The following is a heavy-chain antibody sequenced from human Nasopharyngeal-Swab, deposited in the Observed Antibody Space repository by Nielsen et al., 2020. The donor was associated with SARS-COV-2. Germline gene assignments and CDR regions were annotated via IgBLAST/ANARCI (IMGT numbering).Heavy chain of an antibody. CDR2: TYYRSKWKS. Sequence: SETPSLTCVISGDSVSNNGATWNWIRQSPSRGLEWLGRTYYRSKWKSDYAVSVTSRLTINPDTSKNQFSLQLSSVTPEDTAIYYCARGGVYYYGMDVWGQGTTVTVSS. D-gene: IGHD6-25*01. J-gene: IGHJ6*02. V-gene: IGHV6-1*01. CDR3: ARGGVYYYGMDV. CDR1: GDSVSNNGAT.